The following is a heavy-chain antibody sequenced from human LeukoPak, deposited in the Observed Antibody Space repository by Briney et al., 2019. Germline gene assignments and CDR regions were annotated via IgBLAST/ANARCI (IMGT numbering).Heavy chain of an antibody. D-gene: IGHD3-10*01. CDR3: ARDEGFYGSGSYNTPFDF. J-gene: IGHJ4*02. V-gene: IGHV3-30*04. CDR1: GFTFSSYA. CDR2: ISYDGSNK. Sequence: GSLRLSCAASGFTFSSYAMHWVRQAPGKGLEWVAVISYDGSNKYYADSVKGRFTISRDNSKNTLYLQMNSLRAEDTAVYYCARDEGFYGSGSYNTPFDFWGQGTLVTVSS.